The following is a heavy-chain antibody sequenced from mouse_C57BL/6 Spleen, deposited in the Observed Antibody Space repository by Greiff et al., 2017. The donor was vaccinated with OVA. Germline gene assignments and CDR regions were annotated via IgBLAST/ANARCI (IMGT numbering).Heavy chain of an antibody. CDR3: ARGLYYGSMDY. CDR1: GFTFSDYY. J-gene: IGHJ4*01. D-gene: IGHD2-1*01. Sequence: EVQLVESEGGLVQPGSSMKLSCTASGFTFSDYYMAWVRQVPEKGLEWVANINYDGSSTYYLDSLKSRFIISRDNAKNILYLQMSSLKSEDTATYYCARGLYYGSMDYWGQGTSVTVSS. CDR2: INYDGSST. V-gene: IGHV5-16*01.